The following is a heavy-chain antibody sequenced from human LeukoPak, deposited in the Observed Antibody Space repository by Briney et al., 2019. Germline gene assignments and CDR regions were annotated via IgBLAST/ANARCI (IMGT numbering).Heavy chain of an antibody. D-gene: IGHD6-19*01. CDR2: IYTTGST. CDR3: ARNLGEYSSGWYWFDP. Sequence: SSETLSLTCTVSGGSINNYYWSWIRQPAGKGLEWIGRIYTTGSTNYNPSLKSRVTMSVDTSKNQFSLKLTSVTAADTAVYYCARNLGEYSSGWYWFDPWGQGTLVTVSS. J-gene: IGHJ5*02. V-gene: IGHV4-4*07. CDR1: GGSINNYY.